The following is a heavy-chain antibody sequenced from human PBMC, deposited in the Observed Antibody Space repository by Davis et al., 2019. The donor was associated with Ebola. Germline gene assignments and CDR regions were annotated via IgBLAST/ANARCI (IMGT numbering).Heavy chain of an antibody. Sequence: GESLKISCAASGFIVSDKYMSWVRQAPGKGPEWVSVMYGDGRTYYADSVKGRFTISRDNSKNTLYLQMNSLRAEDTAMYYCARHVYGDFWYFDLWGRGTRVTVSS. CDR1: GFIVSDKY. V-gene: IGHV3-53*01. CDR2: MYGDGRT. CDR3: ARHVYGDFWYFDL. D-gene: IGHD4-17*01. J-gene: IGHJ2*01.